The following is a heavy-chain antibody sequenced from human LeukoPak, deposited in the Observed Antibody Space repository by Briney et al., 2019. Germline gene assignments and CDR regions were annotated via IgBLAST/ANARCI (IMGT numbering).Heavy chain of an antibody. V-gene: IGHV1-69*04. J-gene: IGHJ4*02. CDR2: IIPILGIA. D-gene: IGHD3-10*01. Sequence: SVKVSCKASGGTFSSYAISWVRQAPGQGLEWMGRIIPILGIANYAQKFQGRVTITADKSTSTAYMELSSLRSEDTAVYYCARTSSSGSGSYYNAYYFDYWGQGTLVTVSS. CDR1: GGTFSSYA. CDR3: ARTSSSGSGSYYNAYYFDY.